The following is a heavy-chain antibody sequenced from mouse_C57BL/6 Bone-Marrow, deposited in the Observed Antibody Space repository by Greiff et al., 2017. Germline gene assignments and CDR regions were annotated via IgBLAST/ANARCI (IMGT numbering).Heavy chain of an antibody. J-gene: IGHJ2*01. V-gene: IGHV2-9-1*01. CDR3: ARRDTGCFDY. D-gene: IGHD3-2*01. CDR1: GFSLTSYA. CDR2: IWTGGGT. Sequence: QVQLKESGPGLVAPSQSLSITCTVSGFSLTSYAISWVRQPPGKGLEWLGVIWTGGGTNYNSALKSRLSISKDNSKTQVISKMNSIQPDDTDRDYCARRDTGCFDYAGQGTTLTVSS.